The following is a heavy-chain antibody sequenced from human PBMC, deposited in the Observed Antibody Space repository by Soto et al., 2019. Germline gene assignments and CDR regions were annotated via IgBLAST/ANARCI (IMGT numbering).Heavy chain of an antibody. D-gene: IGHD3-9*01. CDR3: AARTGYYTSYYYMDV. CDR2: IIPILGIA. V-gene: IGHV1-69*02. J-gene: IGHJ6*03. Sequence: SVKVSCKASGGTFSSYTISWVRQAPGQGLEWMGRIIPILGIANYAQKFQGRVTITADKSTSTAYMELSSLRSEDTAIYYCAARTGYYTSYYYMDVWGKGTTVTVSS. CDR1: GGTFSSYT.